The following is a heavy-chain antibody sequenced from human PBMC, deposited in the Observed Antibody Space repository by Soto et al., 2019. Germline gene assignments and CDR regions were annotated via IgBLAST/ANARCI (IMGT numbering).Heavy chain of an antibody. CDR3: ARHEILYQLLIGANWFDP. J-gene: IGHJ5*02. D-gene: IGHD2-2*01. Sequence: QLQLQESGPGLVKPSETLSLTCTVSGGSISSSSYYWGWIRQPPGKGLEWIGSIYYSGSTYYNPSLKSRVTISVDTSKNQFSLKLSSVTAADTAVYYCARHEILYQLLIGANWFDPWGQGTLVTVSS. CDR2: IYYSGST. CDR1: GGSISSSSYY. V-gene: IGHV4-39*01.